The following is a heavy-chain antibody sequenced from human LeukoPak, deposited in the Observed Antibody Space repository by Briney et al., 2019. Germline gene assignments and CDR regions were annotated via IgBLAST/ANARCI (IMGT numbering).Heavy chain of an antibody. CDR3: AKQLGYCSDGSCYFPY. CDR2: ISNNGGYT. V-gene: IGHV3-23*01. CDR1: GFTFSSSA. J-gene: IGHJ4*02. D-gene: IGHD2-15*01. Sequence: GGSLRLSCAASGFTFSSSAMSWVRQAPGKGLEWVSAISNNGGYTYYADSVQGRFTISRDNSKSTLGLQMNSLRAEDTAVYYCAKQLGYCSDGSCYFPYWGQGTLVTVSS.